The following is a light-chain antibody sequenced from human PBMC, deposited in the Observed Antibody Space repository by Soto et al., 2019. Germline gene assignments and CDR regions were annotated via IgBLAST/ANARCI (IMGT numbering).Light chain of an antibody. J-gene: IGKJ5*01. CDR1: QSVSRY. CDR2: DAS. CDR3: QQRSDWPPIT. V-gene: IGKV3-11*01. Sequence: EIVLTQSPATLSLSPGERATLSCRASQSVSRYLAWYQQKPGQAPRLLIYDASNRATGIPARFSGSGSVTDFTLTISSLEPEDFAVYYCQQRSDWPPITFGQGTRLEIK.